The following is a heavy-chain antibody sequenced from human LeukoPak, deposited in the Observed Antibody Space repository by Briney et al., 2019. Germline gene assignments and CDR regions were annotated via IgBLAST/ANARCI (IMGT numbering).Heavy chain of an antibody. Sequence: ASVKVSCKASGYTLTELSMHWVRQAPGKGLEWMGGFDPEDGETIYAQKFQGRVTMTEDTSTDTAYMELSSLRSEDTAVYYCAIPGAATTNPLDYWGQGTLVTVSS. CDR1: GYTLTELS. D-gene: IGHD5-12*01. CDR2: FDPEDGET. J-gene: IGHJ4*02. CDR3: AIPGAATTNPLDY. V-gene: IGHV1-24*01.